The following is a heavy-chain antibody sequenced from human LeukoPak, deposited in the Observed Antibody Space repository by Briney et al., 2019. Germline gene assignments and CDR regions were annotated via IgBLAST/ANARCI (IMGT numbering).Heavy chain of an antibody. D-gene: IGHD5-18*01. Sequence: SETLSLTCTVSGESINSFYWSWIRQPARKGLEWIGRIYSSGSTNYSPSLKSRVTMSVDTSKNQFSLKLSSVTAADTAVYYCARGRKYTSGYRVTESGSGYSDYWGQGTLVTVSS. CDR2: IYSSGST. J-gene: IGHJ4*02. CDR3: ARGRKYTSGYRVTESGSGYSDY. V-gene: IGHV4-4*07. CDR1: GESINSFY.